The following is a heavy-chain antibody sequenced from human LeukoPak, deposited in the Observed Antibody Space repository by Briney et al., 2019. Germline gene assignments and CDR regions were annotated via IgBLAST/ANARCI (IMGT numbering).Heavy chain of an antibody. CDR2: ISSSSSTI. CDR1: GFAFNTYS. J-gene: IGHJ6*02. V-gene: IGHV3-48*01. Sequence: PGGSLRLSCAASGFAFNTYSMNWVRQAPGKGLEWISYISSSSSTIYYADSVKGRFTISRDNAKNSLYLQMNSLRAEDTAVYYCASTYYDFWSGSQSIYYGMDVWGQGTTVTVSS. CDR3: ASTYYDFWSGSQSIYYGMDV. D-gene: IGHD3-3*01.